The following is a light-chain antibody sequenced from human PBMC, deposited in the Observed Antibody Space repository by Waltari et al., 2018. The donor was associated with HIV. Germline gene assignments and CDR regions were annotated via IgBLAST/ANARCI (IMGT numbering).Light chain of an antibody. J-gene: IGLJ2*01. CDR2: EVY. CDR1: SSDVGGYDP. Sequence: QSALTQTASVSGSPGQSITISCTGTSSDVGGYDPVSWYQQHPGNAPKLGIYEVYHRPSGISHRFSGSKSGNTASLTISGLQAEDEADYFCSSYTSSNTLVFGGGTKVTVL. CDR3: SSYTSSNTLV. V-gene: IGLV2-14*01.